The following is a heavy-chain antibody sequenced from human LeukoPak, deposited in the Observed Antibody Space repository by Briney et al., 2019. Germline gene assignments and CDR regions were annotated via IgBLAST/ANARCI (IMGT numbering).Heavy chain of an antibody. CDR3: ASLYYYDSSGYYRSAAFDI. V-gene: IGHV4-34*01. D-gene: IGHD3-22*01. Sequence: SETLSLTCAVYGGSFSGYYWSWIRQPLGKGLEWIGEINHSGSTNYNPSLKSRVTISVDTSKNQFSLKLSSVTAADTAVYYCASLYYYDSSGYYRSAAFDIWGQGTMVTVSS. CDR2: INHSGST. CDR1: GGSFSGYY. J-gene: IGHJ3*02.